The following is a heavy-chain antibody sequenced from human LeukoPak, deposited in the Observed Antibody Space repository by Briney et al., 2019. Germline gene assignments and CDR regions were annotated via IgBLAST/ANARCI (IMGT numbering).Heavy chain of an antibody. CDR1: GFTFSTYD. V-gene: IGHV3-13*01. Sequence: GGSLRLSCAASGFTFSTYDMHWVRHATGKGLEWVSAIDTTGDTSYPGSVKGRFTISRENAKNSLYLQMNNLRAGDTAVYYCARDRGGGHMDVWGKGTTVTISS. CDR3: ARDRGGGHMDV. J-gene: IGHJ6*03. D-gene: IGHD2-15*01. CDR2: IDTTGDT.